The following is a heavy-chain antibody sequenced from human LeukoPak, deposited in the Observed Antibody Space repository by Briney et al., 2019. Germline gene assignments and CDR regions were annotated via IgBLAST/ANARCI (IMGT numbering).Heavy chain of an antibody. CDR2: IYYSGST. J-gene: IGHJ1*01. V-gene: IGHV4-59*08. D-gene: IGHD2-2*01. CDR3: ARVDGYCSSTSCYGYFQH. Sequence: SETLSLTCTVSGGSISSYYWSWIRQPPGKGLEWIGYIYYSGSTNYNPSLKSRVTISVDTSKNQFSLKLSSVTAADTAVYYCARVDGYCSSTSCYGYFQHWGQGTLVTVSS. CDR1: GGSISSYY.